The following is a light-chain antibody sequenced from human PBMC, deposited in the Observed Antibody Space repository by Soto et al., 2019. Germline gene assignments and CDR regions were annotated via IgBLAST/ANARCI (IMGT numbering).Light chain of an antibody. Sequence: QSALTQPASVSGSPGQSVTISCTGTSSDVGGYNYVSWYQQHPGKAPKLMVYNVSNRPSGVSNRISGSKSGNTASLTISGLQAEDEADYYCSSYTSSSILVFGGGTQLTVL. CDR2: NVS. V-gene: IGLV2-14*01. J-gene: IGLJ2*01. CDR1: SSDVGGYNY. CDR3: SSYTSSSILV.